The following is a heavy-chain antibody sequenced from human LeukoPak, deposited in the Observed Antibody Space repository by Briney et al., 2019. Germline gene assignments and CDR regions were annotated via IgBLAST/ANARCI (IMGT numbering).Heavy chain of an antibody. D-gene: IGHD5-12*01. CDR2: ISAYNGNT. Sequence: ASVKVSCKASGYTFTSYGISWVRQAPGQGLEWMGWISAYNGNTNYAQKFQGRVTMTEDTSTDTAYMELSSLRSEDTAVYYCATGANDIVATIGGFDYWGQGTLVTVSS. V-gene: IGHV1-18*01. J-gene: IGHJ4*02. CDR1: GYTFTSYG. CDR3: ATGANDIVATIGGFDY.